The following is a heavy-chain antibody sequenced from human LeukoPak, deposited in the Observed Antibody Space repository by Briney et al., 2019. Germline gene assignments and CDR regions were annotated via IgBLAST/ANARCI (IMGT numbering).Heavy chain of an antibody. V-gene: IGHV3-30*18. CDR1: GFTLSSYG. CDR3: AKHYYDSVNYSPLTS. D-gene: IGHD3-22*01. CDR2: ISYDGSNK. Sequence: GGSLRLSCAASGFTLSSYGMHWVRQAPGKGLEWVTVISYDGSNKYYADSVKGRFTISRDNSKNTLYLQMNSLRAEDTAVYYCAKHYYDSVNYSPLTSWGQGTLVTVSS. J-gene: IGHJ5*02.